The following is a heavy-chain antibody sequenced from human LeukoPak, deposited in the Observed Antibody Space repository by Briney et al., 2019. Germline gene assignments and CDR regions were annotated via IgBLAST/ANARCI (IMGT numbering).Heavy chain of an antibody. V-gene: IGHV1-46*03. Sequence: ASVKVSCKASGYTFTNYYLHWVRQAPGQRLEWMGIINPSGGTTTYAQKFQGRLTVTRDTSTSTVYMELSSLRPEDTAMYYCARGGLGIQASFDYWGQGTLVTVSS. J-gene: IGHJ4*02. CDR3: ARGGLGIQASFDY. CDR1: GYTFTNYY. CDR2: INPSGGTT. D-gene: IGHD7-27*01.